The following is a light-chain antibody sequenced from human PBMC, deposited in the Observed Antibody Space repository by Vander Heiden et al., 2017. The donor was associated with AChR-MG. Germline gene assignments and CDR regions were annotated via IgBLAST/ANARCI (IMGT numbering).Light chain of an antibody. CDR3: HQDGSSPWT. J-gene: IGKJ1*01. V-gene: IGKV3-20*01. CDR2: GAS. CDR1: QSVSSSF. Sequence: EIALTQSPGTLSLSPGERAALSCRASQSVSSSFLAWYQQKPGQAPRLLIYGASSRATGIPDRFSGSGSGTDFTLTISRLEPEDFAVYYCHQDGSSPWTFGQGTKVEIK.